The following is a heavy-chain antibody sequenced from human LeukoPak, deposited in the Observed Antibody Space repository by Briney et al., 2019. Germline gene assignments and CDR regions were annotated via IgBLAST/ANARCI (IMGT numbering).Heavy chain of an antibody. CDR1: GGSFSGYY. CDR2: INHSGST. Sequence: ASETLSLTCAVYGGSFSGYYWSWIRQPPGKGLEWIGEINHSGSTNYNPSFKSRVTISVDTSKNQFSLKLSTGTAADTAVIYCPSVRGVNPYYLDFWGQGTLVSVSS. CDR3: PSVRGVNPYYLDF. J-gene: IGHJ4*02. D-gene: IGHD3-10*01. V-gene: IGHV4-34*01.